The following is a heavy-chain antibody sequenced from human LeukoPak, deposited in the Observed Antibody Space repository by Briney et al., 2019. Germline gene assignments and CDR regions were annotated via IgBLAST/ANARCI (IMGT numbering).Heavy chain of an antibody. D-gene: IGHD1/OR15-1a*01. CDR2: ISNSGGST. Sequence: QAGGSLRLSCAASGFTFSSYVMSWVRQAPGKGLEWVSSISNSGGSTYYADSVKGRFTISRDNAKDSLYLQMNSLRAEDTAVYYCARALTTLTYEGYWGQGTLVTVSS. CDR1: GFTFSSYV. J-gene: IGHJ4*02. CDR3: ARALTTLTYEGY. V-gene: IGHV3-23*01.